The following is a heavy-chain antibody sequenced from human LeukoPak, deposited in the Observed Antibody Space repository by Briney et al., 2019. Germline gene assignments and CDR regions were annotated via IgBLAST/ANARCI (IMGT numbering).Heavy chain of an antibody. Sequence: GESLKISCQASGYTFTTYWIGWVRQMPGKGLECMGIIYPDDSDTTYSPSFQGQVTISADKSFGTAYLQWSSLKASDTAIYYCARLGGDTYYFGSASYPNWYFDLWGRGTLVTVSS. D-gene: IGHD3-10*01. J-gene: IGHJ2*01. V-gene: IGHV5-51*01. CDR2: IYPDDSDT. CDR3: ARLGGDTYYFGSASYPNWYFDL. CDR1: GYTFTTYW.